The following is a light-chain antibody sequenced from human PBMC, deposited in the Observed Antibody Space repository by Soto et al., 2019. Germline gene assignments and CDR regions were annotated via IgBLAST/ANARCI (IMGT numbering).Light chain of an antibody. CDR1: QSLLHSNGYNC. V-gene: IGKV2-28*01. Sequence: DIVMTQSPLSLPVTPGEPASISCRSSQSLLHSNGYNCLDWYLQKPGQSPQLLICLGSTRASGVPDRFSGSGSGTDFTLKISRVEAEDVGVYYCMQALQTPLTFGGGTKVEIK. CDR3: MQALQTPLT. J-gene: IGKJ4*01. CDR2: LGS.